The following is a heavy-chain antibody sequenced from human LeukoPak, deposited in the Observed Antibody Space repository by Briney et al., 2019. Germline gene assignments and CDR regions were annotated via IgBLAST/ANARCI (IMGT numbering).Heavy chain of an antibody. J-gene: IGHJ5*02. Sequence: PSETLSLTCTVSGGSISSYYWSWIRQPAGKGLEWIGRIYTSGSTNYNPSLKSRVTMSVDTSKNQFSLKLRSVTAADTAVYYCACAGYSSSWYFGFDPWGQGTLVTVSS. CDR1: GGSISSYY. D-gene: IGHD6-13*01. V-gene: IGHV4-4*07. CDR3: ACAGYSSSWYFGFDP. CDR2: IYTSGST.